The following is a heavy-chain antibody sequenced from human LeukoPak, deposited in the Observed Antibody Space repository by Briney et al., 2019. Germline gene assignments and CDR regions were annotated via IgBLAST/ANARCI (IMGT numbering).Heavy chain of an antibody. J-gene: IGHJ6*03. D-gene: IGHD4-23*01. Sequence: GGSLRLSCAASGFTFSSYGLHWVRQAPGKGLEWVAFIRYDGSNKYYADSVKGRFTISRDNSKNTLYLQMNSLRAEDTAVYSCARGFGNDYYYYMDVWGKGTTVIVSS. CDR2: IRYDGSNK. CDR3: ARGFGNDYYYYMDV. CDR1: GFTFSSYG. V-gene: IGHV3-30*02.